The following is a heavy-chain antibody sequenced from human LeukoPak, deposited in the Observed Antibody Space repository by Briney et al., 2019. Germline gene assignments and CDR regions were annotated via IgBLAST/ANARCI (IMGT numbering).Heavy chain of an antibody. Sequence: GGSLRLSCAASGFSFSDHAMSWVRQAPARGPEWASSIRGGGEIFYADSVKGRFTLSRDDSRNTVYLQLNNLRVEDTAIYYCAKANWVSNADAVWWGQGTQVTVSS. J-gene: IGHJ4*02. CDR3: AKANWVSNADAVW. V-gene: IGHV3-23*01. D-gene: IGHD1-1*01. CDR2: IRGGGEI. CDR1: GFSFSDHA.